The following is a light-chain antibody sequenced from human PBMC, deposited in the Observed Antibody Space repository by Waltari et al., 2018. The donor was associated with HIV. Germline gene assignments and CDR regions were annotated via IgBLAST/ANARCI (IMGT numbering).Light chain of an antibody. CDR3: QQSYTTLIT. V-gene: IGKV1-39*01. J-gene: IGKJ5*01. Sequence: DIQMTQSPVSLSASIGDRVTITCRASQDIGGSVYWYQQKPGRAPKLLIFAASCLQSGLPSRFSCRSSCTDYTLTITSLQPEDFATYYCQQSYTTLITFGPGTRLEI. CDR2: AAS. CDR1: QDIGGS.